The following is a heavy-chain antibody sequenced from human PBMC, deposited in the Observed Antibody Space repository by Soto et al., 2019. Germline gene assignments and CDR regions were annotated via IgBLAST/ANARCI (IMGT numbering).Heavy chain of an antibody. CDR3: AHRVLRAVFGLVTTTAIYFDF. D-gene: IGHD3-3*01. V-gene: IGHV2-5*02. CDR1: GFSLTTSGVG. Sequence: QITLNESGPTVVRPTETLPLTCRFSGFSLTTSGVGVGCIRQSPGKAPEWLALIYWDDDKRYSASLNSRLTITKDTSKNQVVLTVSDLGPTETATYYCAHRVLRAVFGLVTTTAIYFDFWGQGTPVAVSS. J-gene: IGHJ4*02. CDR2: IYWDDDK.